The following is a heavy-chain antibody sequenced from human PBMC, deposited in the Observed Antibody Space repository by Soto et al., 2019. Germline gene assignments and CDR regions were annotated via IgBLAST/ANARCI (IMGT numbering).Heavy chain of an antibody. J-gene: IGHJ6*02. D-gene: IGHD2-15*01. CDR2: ISGIGGST. CDR3: AKEKIVAAKYYGMDV. CDR1: GFTFTDYA. V-gene: IGHV3-23*01. Sequence: GGSLRLSCAASGFTFTDYALSWVRQAPGKGLEWVATISGIGGSTYLADSVKGRLSISRDNSKNTVSLLMNSLRAEDTAVYYCAKEKIVAAKYYGMDVWGQGTTVTVSS.